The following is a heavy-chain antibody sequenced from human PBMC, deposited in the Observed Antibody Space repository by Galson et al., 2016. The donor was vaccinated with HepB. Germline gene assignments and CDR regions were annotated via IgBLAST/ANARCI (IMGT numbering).Heavy chain of an antibody. CDR2: ISAYSGDT. J-gene: IGHJ4*02. Sequence: SVKVSCKASGYTFTSFGLSWVRQAPGQGLEWVGWISAYSGDTDYAQNLQGRVTMTTDTSTSTAYMELRSLRSDDTAVYYCSRVEGIWFVENPDYWGQGTLVTVSS. D-gene: IGHD3-10*01. V-gene: IGHV1-18*01. CDR3: SRVEGIWFVENPDY. CDR1: GYTFTSFG.